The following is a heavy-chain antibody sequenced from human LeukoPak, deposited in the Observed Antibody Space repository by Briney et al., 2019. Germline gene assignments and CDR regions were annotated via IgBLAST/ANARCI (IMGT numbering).Heavy chain of an antibody. V-gene: IGHV3-7*01. CDR2: IHPDGSEK. D-gene: IGHD6-19*01. J-gene: IGHJ3*02. Sequence: GGSLRLSCAASGITFNSNWMSWVRQAPGKGLEWVAHIHPDGSEKYYVESVKGRFTISRDNAKNSLYLQMNSLRAEDTAVYYCARDKKRGGQWLVLFPDAFDIWGQGTMVTDSS. CDR3: ARDKKRGGQWLVLFPDAFDI. CDR1: GITFNSNW.